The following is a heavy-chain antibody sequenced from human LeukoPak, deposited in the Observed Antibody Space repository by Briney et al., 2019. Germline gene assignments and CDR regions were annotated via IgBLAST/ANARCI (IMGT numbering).Heavy chain of an antibody. CDR3: TRVFGGYDVSDY. J-gene: IGHJ4*02. Sequence: GGSLRLSCAASGFMFSSFWTSWVRQAPGKGLEWVANIKKDGSQKYYVDSVEGRFTISRDNAKNSLYLQMDSLRVDDTAVYYCTRVFGGYDVSDYWGQGTVVTVSS. CDR2: IKKDGSQK. CDR1: GFMFSSFW. D-gene: IGHD3-3*01. V-gene: IGHV3-7*03.